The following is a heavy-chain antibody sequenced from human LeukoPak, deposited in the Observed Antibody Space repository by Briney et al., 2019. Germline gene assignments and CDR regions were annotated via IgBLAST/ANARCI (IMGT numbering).Heavy chain of an antibody. CDR2: IYPGDSDT. V-gene: IGHV5-51*01. J-gene: IGHJ6*03. CDR3: ARGPYCSTTNCYSPYYYYYMSV. D-gene: IGHD2-2*01. CDR1: GYSFTNYW. Sequence: GESLKISCKGSGYSFTNYWIGWVRQMPGKGLEWMGMIYPGDSDTRYSPSFQGQVTISADKSIRTSYLLWSSLKASDTAMYYCARGPYCSTTNCYSPYYYYYMSVWGRGTTVTVSS.